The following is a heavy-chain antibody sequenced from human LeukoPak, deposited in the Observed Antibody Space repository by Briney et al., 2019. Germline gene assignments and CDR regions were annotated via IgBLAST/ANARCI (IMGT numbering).Heavy chain of an antibody. D-gene: IGHD3-3*01. V-gene: IGHV1-18*01. CDR3: GRLRSIGASGHDASDM. J-gene: IGHJ3*02. Sequence: ASVKVSCKASGYTFTSYGISWVRQAPGQGLEWMGWISAYNGNTNYAQKLQGRVTMTTDTSTSTAYMELRSLRSDDTAVYFCGRLRSIGASGHDASDMWGQGTMVTVSS. CDR2: ISAYNGNT. CDR1: GYTFTSYG.